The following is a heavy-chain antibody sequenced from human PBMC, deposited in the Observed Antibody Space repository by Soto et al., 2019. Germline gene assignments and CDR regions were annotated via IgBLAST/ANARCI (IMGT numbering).Heavy chain of an antibody. CDR2: IYPGDSEP. D-gene: IGHD3-3*01. CDR1: GYNFTTFW. Sequence: PGESLKISCKGSGYNFTTFWIGWVRQMPGEGLDWMELIYPGDSEPTYRPEFEGQVTISADRSTNTDYLQWRSRRACDTAMYYCAGLGVPGAIYFGSWGLGDRGTVSS. J-gene: IGHJ4*02. CDR3: AGLGVPGAIYFGS. V-gene: IGHV5-51*01.